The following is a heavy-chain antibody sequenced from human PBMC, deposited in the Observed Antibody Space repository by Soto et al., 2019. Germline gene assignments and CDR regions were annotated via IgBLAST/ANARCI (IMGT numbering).Heavy chain of an antibody. CDR1: GGSFSTYH. Sequence: SETLSLTCAVYGGSFSTYHWNWIRQSPGKGLEWIGHIYYIGTTKYNPSLESRVAISLDASKNQFFLRLTSVTAADTAVYFCARRAVVMAAIREDNWFDSWGQGTLVTVSS. CDR3: ARRAVVMAAIREDNWFDS. V-gene: IGHV4-59*01. J-gene: IGHJ5*01. CDR2: IYYIGTT. D-gene: IGHD2-21*02.